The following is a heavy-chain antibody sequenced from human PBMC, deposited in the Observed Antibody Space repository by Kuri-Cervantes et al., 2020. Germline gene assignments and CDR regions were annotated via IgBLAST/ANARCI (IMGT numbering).Heavy chain of an antibody. Sequence: SVKVSCKPSGGSFSSYAITWVRQAPGQGLEWMGGIIPIFGTANYAQKFQGRVTITTDESTSTAYMELSSLRSEDTAVYYCARGGIVGATYPRLYFDYWGQGTLVTVSS. CDR2: IIPIFGTA. D-gene: IGHD1-26*01. CDR1: GGSFSSYA. CDR3: ARGGIVGATYPRLYFDY. V-gene: IGHV1-69*05. J-gene: IGHJ4*02.